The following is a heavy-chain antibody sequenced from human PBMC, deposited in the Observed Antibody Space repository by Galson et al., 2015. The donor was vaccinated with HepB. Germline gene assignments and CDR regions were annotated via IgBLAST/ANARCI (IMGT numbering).Heavy chain of an antibody. V-gene: IGHV1-18*01. CDR3: ARDRANVLTGPSFDY. D-gene: IGHD3-9*01. CDR1: GYSFTSHG. J-gene: IGHJ4*02. Sequence: SVKVSCKASGYSFTSHGFSWVPQAPGQGLEWMGWISPYNGHTTYAQKVQGRVTMTTDTSTNTAYMELRSLRSDDTAVYFCARDRANVLTGPSFDYWGQGTLVTVSS. CDR2: ISPYNGHT.